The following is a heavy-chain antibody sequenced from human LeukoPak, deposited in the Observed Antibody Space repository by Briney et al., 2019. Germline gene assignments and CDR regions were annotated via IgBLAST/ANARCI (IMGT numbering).Heavy chain of an antibody. J-gene: IGHJ4*02. CDR3: ARASGGNYFDY. D-gene: IGHD3-16*01. Sequence: GRSLRLSCAASGFTFSDYYMSWIRQAPGKGLEWVSYISSSSSYTNYADSVKGRFTISRDNAKNSLYLQMNSLRAEDTAVYYCARASGGNYFDYSGQGTLVTVSS. CDR1: GFTFSDYY. V-gene: IGHV3-11*06. CDR2: ISSSSSYT.